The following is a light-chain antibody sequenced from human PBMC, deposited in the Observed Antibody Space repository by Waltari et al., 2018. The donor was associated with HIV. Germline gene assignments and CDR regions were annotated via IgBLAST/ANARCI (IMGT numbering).Light chain of an antibody. CDR2: ATS. CDR3: QQANSFPWT. Sequence: DIQMTQSPSSVSASVGDRVPITCRASQPVSSWLTWYQQKPGKSPDLLIYATSILQSGVPSRFSGSGSGTNFTLTITSLQPEDFASYYCQQANSFPWTFGQGTKVEIK. CDR1: QPVSSW. J-gene: IGKJ1*01. V-gene: IGKV1-12*01.